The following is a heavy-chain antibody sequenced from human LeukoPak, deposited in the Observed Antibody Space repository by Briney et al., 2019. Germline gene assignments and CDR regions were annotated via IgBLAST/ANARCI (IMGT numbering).Heavy chain of an antibody. CDR1: GFTFSTYW. V-gene: IGHV3-7*01. CDR3: ARVEAAAGYYYYGMDV. D-gene: IGHD6-13*01. J-gene: IGHJ6*02. Sequence: GGSLRLSCAASGFTFSTYWMNWVRQAPGKGLEWVANIKPDGSEKYYVDYVKGRFTISRDNAKNSLYLQMNSLRAEDTAVYYCARVEAAAGYYYYGMDVWGQGTTVTVSS. CDR2: IKPDGSEK.